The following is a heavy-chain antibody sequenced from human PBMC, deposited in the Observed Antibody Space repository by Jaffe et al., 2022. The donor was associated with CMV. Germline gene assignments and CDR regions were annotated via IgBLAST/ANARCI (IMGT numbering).Heavy chain of an antibody. J-gene: IGHJ6*02. CDR3: ARDQAIQRGTIFYYYYGMDV. CDR1: GFTFSSYW. Sequence: EVQLVESGGGLVQPGGSLRLSCAASGFTFSSYWMSWVRQAPGKGLEWVANIKQDGSEKYYVDSVKGRFTISRDNAKNSLYLQMNSLRAEDTAVYYCARDQAIQRGTIFYYYYGMDVWGQGTTVTVSS. V-gene: IGHV3-7*01. CDR2: IKQDGSEK. D-gene: IGHD5-18*01.